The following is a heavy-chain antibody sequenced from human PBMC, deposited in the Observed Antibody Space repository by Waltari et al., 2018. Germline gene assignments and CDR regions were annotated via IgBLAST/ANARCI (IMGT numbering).Heavy chain of an antibody. D-gene: IGHD1-26*01. CDR3: ATEPAGVGARFES. J-gene: IGHJ4*02. Sequence: EVQLVESGGGLVKPGGSLRLSCAASGFPFSSSAMTWVRQAPGKGLEWVSSISSSSRYIDYADSVMGRFTISRDNAKNSLDLQMNSLRAEDTAVYYCATEPAGVGARFESWGQGTLVAVSS. CDR1: GFPFSSSA. V-gene: IGHV3-21*01. CDR2: ISSSSRYI.